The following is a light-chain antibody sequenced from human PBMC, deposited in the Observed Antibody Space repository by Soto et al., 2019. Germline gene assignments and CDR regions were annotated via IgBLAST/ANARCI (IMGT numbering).Light chain of an antibody. CDR2: ENN. V-gene: IGLV1-51*02. CDR1: SSNIGNNY. J-gene: IGLJ1*01. Sequence: QSVLTQPPSVSAAPGQKVTISCSGSSSNIGNNYVSWYQQLPGTAPKLLIYENNKRPSGIPDRFSGSKSGTSATLGITGLQTGDEADYYCGTWDSTPSAYVFGTG. CDR3: GTWDSTPSAYV.